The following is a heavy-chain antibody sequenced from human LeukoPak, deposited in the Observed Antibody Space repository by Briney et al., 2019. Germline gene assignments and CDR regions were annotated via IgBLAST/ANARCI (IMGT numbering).Heavy chain of an antibody. CDR3: ARDSISWVVAAALAT. CDR2: ISSSSSYI. D-gene: IGHD6-13*01. Sequence: GGSLRLSCAASGFTFSSYWMSWVRQAPGKGLEWVSSISSSSSYIYYADSVKGRSTISRDNAKNSLYLQMNSLRAEDTAVYYCARDSISWVVAAALATWGQGTLVTVSS. CDR1: GFTFSSYW. V-gene: IGHV3-21*01. J-gene: IGHJ5*02.